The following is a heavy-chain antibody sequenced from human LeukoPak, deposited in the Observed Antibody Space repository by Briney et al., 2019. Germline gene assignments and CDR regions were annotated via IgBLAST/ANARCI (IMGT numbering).Heavy chain of an antibody. J-gene: IGHJ1*01. Sequence: ASETLSLTCTVSGGSISSSSYYWGWIRQPPGKGLEWIGSIYYSGSTYYNPSLKSRVTISVDTSKNQFSLKLSSVTAADTAVYYRASRIAVAGEYFQHWGQGTLVTVSS. D-gene: IGHD6-19*01. V-gene: IGHV4-39*07. CDR1: GGSISSSSYY. CDR3: ASRIAVAGEYFQH. CDR2: IYYSGST.